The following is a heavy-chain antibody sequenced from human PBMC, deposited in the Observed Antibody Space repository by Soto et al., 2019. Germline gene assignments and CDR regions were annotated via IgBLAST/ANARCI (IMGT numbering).Heavy chain of an antibody. J-gene: IGHJ5*02. CDR3: ARYEYSSSGGNWFDP. CDR2: IYYSGST. CDR1: GGSISSSSYY. D-gene: IGHD6-6*01. Sequence: SETLSLTCTVSGGSISSSSYYWGWIRQPPGKGLEWIGSIYYSGSTYYNPSLKSRVTISVDTSKNQFSLKLSSVTAADTAVYYCARYEYSSSGGNWFDPWGQGTLVTVSS. V-gene: IGHV4-39*01.